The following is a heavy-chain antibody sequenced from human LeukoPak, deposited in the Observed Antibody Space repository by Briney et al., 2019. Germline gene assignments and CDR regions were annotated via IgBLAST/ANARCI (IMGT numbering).Heavy chain of an antibody. Sequence: GSLRLSCAASGFTFSSYSMNWVRQAPGKGLEWVSSISSSSSYIYYADSVKGRFTISRDNAKNSLYLQMNGLRAEDTAVYYCARDPSIVDSHGRVYYYYMDVWGKGTTVTVSS. J-gene: IGHJ6*03. D-gene: IGHD5-18*01. V-gene: IGHV3-21*01. CDR2: ISSSSSYI. CDR3: ARDPSIVDSHGRVYYYYMDV. CDR1: GFTFSSYS.